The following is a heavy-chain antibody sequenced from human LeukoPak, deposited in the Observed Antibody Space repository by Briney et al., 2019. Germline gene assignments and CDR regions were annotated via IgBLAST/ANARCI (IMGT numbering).Heavy chain of an antibody. Sequence: ASVKVSCKASGYTFTGYYMHWVRQAPGQGLEWMGWINPNSGGTNYAQKFQGRVTMTRDTSISTAYMELSRLRSDDTAVYYCARLGPNYYYYYMDVWGKGTTVTVSS. CDR3: ARLGPNYYYYYMDV. CDR1: GYTFTGYY. J-gene: IGHJ6*03. V-gene: IGHV1-2*02. CDR2: INPNSGGT. D-gene: IGHD1-26*01.